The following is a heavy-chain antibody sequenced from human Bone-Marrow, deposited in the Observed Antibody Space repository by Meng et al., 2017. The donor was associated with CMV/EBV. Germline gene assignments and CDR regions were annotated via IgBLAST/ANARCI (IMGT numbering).Heavy chain of an antibody. CDR3: AKGRVVPAAFDAFDI. CDR1: GFTFSRYW. Sequence: GGSLRLSCTASGFTFSRYWMTWVRQAPGKGLEWVANIKQDGGTIYYVDSVKGRFTTSRDNAKNSLYLQMNSLRVEDTAVYYCAKGRVVPAAFDAFDIWGQGTMVTVS. CDR2: IKQDGGTI. D-gene: IGHD2-2*01. J-gene: IGHJ3*02. V-gene: IGHV3-7*01.